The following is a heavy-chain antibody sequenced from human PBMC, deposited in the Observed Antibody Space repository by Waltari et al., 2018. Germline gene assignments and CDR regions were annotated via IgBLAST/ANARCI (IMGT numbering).Heavy chain of an antibody. J-gene: IGHJ4*02. Sequence: DVQLVESGGGLVQPGGSLRLSCAVSGFSVTPNCMTWVRQAPGKGLEGVSVRYSGGSTYYADSVKARFTISRDSSKNTVDLHMSSLRVDDTAMYYCATDKVATTAFDYWGQGTLVTVSS. D-gene: IGHD5-12*01. CDR2: RYSGGST. CDR3: ATDKVATTAFDY. CDR1: GFSVTPNC. V-gene: IGHV3-66*01.